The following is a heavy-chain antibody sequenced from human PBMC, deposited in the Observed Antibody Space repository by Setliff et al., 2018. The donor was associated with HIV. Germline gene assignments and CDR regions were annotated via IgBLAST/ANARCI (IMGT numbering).Heavy chain of an antibody. CDR1: GHTFTSYY. V-gene: IGHV1-46*01. CDR2: INPSGGST. Sequence: ASVKVSCRASGHTFTSYYMHWVRQAPGQGLEWMGIINPSGGSTSYAQKFQGRVTMTRDTSTSTVYMELSSLRSEDTAVYYCARGVLEGDAFDYWGQGTLVTVSS. J-gene: IGHJ4*02. CDR3: ARGVLEGDAFDY. D-gene: IGHD3-3*01.